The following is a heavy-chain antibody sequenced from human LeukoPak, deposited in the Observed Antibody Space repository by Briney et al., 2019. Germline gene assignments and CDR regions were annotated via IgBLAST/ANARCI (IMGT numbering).Heavy chain of an antibody. CDR3: VRRFDQ. CDR1: GFTFSTYG. Sequence: PGGSLRLSCAASGFTFSTYGMNWVRQAPGKGLEWVSYISSSSSTIYYADSVKGRFTIFRDNAKNSLYLQMSSLRDEDTAVYYCVRRFDQWGQGALVTVSS. J-gene: IGHJ4*02. CDR2: ISSSSSTI. V-gene: IGHV3-48*02.